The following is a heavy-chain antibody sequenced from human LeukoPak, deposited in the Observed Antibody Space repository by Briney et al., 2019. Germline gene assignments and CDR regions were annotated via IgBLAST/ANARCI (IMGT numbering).Heavy chain of an antibody. J-gene: IGHJ3*02. V-gene: IGHV3-9*03. CDR1: GFTFDDYA. CDR2: ISWNGGSI. Sequence: PGRSLRLSCAASGFTFDDYAMHWVRQAPGKGLEWVSGISWNGGSIGYADSVKGRFTISRDNAKNSLYLQMNSLRAEDMALYYCAKADYYDSSGSIFDIWGQGTMVTVSS. D-gene: IGHD3-22*01. CDR3: AKADYYDSSGSIFDI.